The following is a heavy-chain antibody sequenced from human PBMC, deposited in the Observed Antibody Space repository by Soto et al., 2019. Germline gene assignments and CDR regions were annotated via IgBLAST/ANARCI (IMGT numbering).Heavy chain of an antibody. J-gene: IGHJ1*01. CDR1: GFTFDDYA. CDR2: INWNSGSI. V-gene: IGHV3-9*01. D-gene: IGHD6-13*01. Sequence: GGSLRLSCAASGFTFDDYAMHWVRQVPGKGPEWVSGINWNSGSIGYGDSAKGRFAISRDNAKNSLHLQMNSLSAEDTAFYYCVKDESINWYSGHFRHWGQGTLVTVSS. CDR3: VKDESINWYSGHFRH.